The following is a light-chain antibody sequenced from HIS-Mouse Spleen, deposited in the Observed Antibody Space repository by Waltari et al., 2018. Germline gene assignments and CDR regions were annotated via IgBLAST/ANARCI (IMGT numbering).Light chain of an antibody. Sequence: QSALTQPASVSGSPGQSITISCTGTSSDVGSYNLVSWYQQHPGKAPKLMIYEGSKRPSGVSKRFSGSKSGNTASLTSSGLQAEDEADYYCCSYAGSSTSVVFGGGTKLTVL. V-gene: IGLV2-23*01. CDR1: SSDVGSYNL. CDR2: EGS. J-gene: IGLJ2*01. CDR3: CSYAGSSTSVV.